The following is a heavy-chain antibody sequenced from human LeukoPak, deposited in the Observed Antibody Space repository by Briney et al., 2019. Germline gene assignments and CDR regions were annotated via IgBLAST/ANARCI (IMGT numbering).Heavy chain of an antibody. CDR2: ITASGTAM. J-gene: IGHJ6*02. V-gene: IGHV3-48*04. CDR3: TVPRIVGATPGLYYGMDV. Sequence: PGGSLRLSCAASGFTFSSYSMNWVRQAPGKGLEWVSHITASGTAMFYADSVKGRFTISRDNAKNSLYLQMNSLRAEDTAVYYCTVPRIVGATPGLYYGMDVWGQGTTVTVSS. CDR1: GFTFSSYS. D-gene: IGHD1-26*01.